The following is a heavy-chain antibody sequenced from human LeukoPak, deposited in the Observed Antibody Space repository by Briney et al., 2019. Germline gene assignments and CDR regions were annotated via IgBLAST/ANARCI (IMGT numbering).Heavy chain of an antibody. CDR3: ARHSYYGTGSYFEF. Sequence: GESLKISCKGSGYSFTTYWIGWVRQPPGKGLEWMGIIYPGDSDTRYSPSFQGQVTISADKPISTAYLQWSSLKASDTAIYYCARHSYYGTGSYFEFWGLGILVTVSS. V-gene: IGHV5-51*01. J-gene: IGHJ4*02. CDR2: IYPGDSDT. D-gene: IGHD3-10*01. CDR1: GYSFTTYW.